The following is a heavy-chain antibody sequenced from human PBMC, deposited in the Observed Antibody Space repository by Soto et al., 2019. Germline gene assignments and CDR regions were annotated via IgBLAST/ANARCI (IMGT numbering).Heavy chain of an antibody. Sequence: KPSETLSLTCTVSGGSISSSSYYWGWIRQPPGKGLEWIGSIYYSGSTNYNPSLKSRVTISVDTSKNQFSLKLSSVTAADTAVYYCARFGATFGDAEYFQHWGQGTLVTVSS. CDR1: GGSISSSSYY. V-gene: IGHV4-39*01. CDR2: IYYSGST. D-gene: IGHD1-26*01. J-gene: IGHJ1*01. CDR3: ARFGATFGDAEYFQH.